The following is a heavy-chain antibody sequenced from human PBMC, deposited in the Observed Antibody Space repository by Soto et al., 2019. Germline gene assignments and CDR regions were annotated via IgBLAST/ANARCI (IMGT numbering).Heavy chain of an antibody. Sequence: SETLSLTCTVSGGSISSGGYSWSWIRQPPGKGLEWIGYIYHSGSTYYNPSLKSRVTISVDRSKNQFSLKLSSVTAADTAVYYCATRDFDLSGDYWGQGTLVTVSS. CDR3: ATRDFDLSGDY. D-gene: IGHD3-9*01. J-gene: IGHJ4*02. CDR2: IYHSGST. V-gene: IGHV4-30-2*01. CDR1: GGSISSGGYS.